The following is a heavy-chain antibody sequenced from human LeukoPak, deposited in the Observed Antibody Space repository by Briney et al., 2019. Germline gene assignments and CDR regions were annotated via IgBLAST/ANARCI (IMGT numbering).Heavy chain of an antibody. CDR3: AKVYYDFWSGYCHDAFDI. CDR1: GFTFDDYA. CDR2: ISWNSGSI. Sequence: PGRSLRLSCAASGFTFDDYAMHWVRQAPGKGLEWVSGISWNSGSIGYADSVKGRFTISRDNAKNSLYLQMNSLRAEDTALYYCAKVYYDFWSGYCHDAFDIWGQGTMVTISS. D-gene: IGHD3-3*01. V-gene: IGHV3-9*01. J-gene: IGHJ3*02.